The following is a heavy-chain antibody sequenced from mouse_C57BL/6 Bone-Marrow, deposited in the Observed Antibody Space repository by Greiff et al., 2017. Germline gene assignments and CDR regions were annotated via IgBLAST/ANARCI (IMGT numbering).Heavy chain of an antibody. J-gene: IGHJ1*03. CDR2: INPYNGGT. D-gene: IGHD1-1*01. V-gene: IGHV1-19*01. CDR3: ARSGQDYYGSSYDWYFDV. CDR1: GYTFTDYY. Sequence: VQLQQSGPVLVKPGASVKMSCKASGYTFTDYYMNWVKQSHGKSLEWIGVINPYNGGTSYNQKFKGKATLTVDKSSSTAYMELNSLTSEDSAVYYCARSGQDYYGSSYDWYFDVWGTGTTVTVSS.